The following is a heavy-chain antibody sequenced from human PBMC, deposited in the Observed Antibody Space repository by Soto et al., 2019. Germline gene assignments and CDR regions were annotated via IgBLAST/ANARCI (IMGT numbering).Heavy chain of an antibody. Sequence: EVHLVESGGGLVQPGGSLRLSCAASGFTFSDHYMDWVRQAPGKGLEWVGRTRNKAASYTTEYAASVKGRFTISRDDSKNSLYLQMNSLRTEDTAVYFCATSTTSSTPDAFDIWGQGTMVTVSS. CDR1: GFTFSDHY. D-gene: IGHD4-17*01. CDR3: ATSTTSSTPDAFDI. J-gene: IGHJ3*02. V-gene: IGHV3-72*01. CDR2: TRNKAASYTT.